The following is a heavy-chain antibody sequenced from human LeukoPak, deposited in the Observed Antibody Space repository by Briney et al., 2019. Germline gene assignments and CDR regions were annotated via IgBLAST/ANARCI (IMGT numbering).Heavy chain of an antibody. V-gene: IGHV3-43D*03. J-gene: IGHJ4*02. Sequence: GGSLRLSCAASGFTFSSYAMHWVRQAPGKGLEWVSLISWDGGSTYYADSVKGRFTISRDNSKNSPYLQMNSLRAEDTALYYCAKDIAAVAGIGVQLDYWGQGTLVTVSS. CDR2: ISWDGGST. CDR1: GFTFSSYA. D-gene: IGHD6-19*01. CDR3: AKDIAAVAGIGVQLDY.